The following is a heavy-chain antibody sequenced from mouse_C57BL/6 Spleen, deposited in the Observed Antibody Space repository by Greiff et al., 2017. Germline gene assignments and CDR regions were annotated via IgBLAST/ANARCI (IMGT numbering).Heavy chain of an antibody. V-gene: IGHV5-6*02. CDR1: GFTFSSYG. D-gene: IGHD2-4*01. J-gene: IGHJ2*01. CDR3: ARHLYYDYDEGPFDY. CDR2: ISSGGSYT. Sequence: DVKLVESGGDLVKPGGSLKLSCAASGFTFSSYGMSWVRQTPDKRLEWVATISSGGSYTYYPDSVKGRFTISRDNAKNTLYLQMSSLKSEDTAMYYCARHLYYDYDEGPFDYWGQGTTLTVSS.